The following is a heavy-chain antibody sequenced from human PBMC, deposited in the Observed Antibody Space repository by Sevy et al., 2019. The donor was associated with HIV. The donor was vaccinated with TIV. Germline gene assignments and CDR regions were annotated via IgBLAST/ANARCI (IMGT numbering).Heavy chain of an antibody. CDR3: AKEYSYGYYFDY. CDR2: IRYDGSNK. Sequence: GGSLRLSCAASGFTFSSYGMRWVRQAPGKGLEWVAFIRYDGSNKYYADSVKGRFTISRDNSKNTLYLQMNSLRAEETAVYYCAKEYSYGYYFDYWGQGTLVTVSS. CDR1: GFTFSSYG. D-gene: IGHD5-18*01. V-gene: IGHV3-30*02. J-gene: IGHJ4*02.